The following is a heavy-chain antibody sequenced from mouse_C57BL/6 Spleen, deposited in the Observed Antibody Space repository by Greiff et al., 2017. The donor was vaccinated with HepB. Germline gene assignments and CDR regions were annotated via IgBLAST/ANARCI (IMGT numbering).Heavy chain of an antibody. CDR3: ARSLITTVVAEEYYCDY. Sequence: QVQLQQSGPELVKPGASVKISCKASGYAFSSSWMNWVKQRPGKGLEWIGRIYPGDGDTNYNGKVKGKATLTADKSSSTAYMQLSSLTSEDSAVYFCARSLITTVVAEEYYCDYWGQGTTLTVSS. CDR2: IYPGDGDT. V-gene: IGHV1-82*01. D-gene: IGHD1-1*01. J-gene: IGHJ2*01. CDR1: GYAFSSSW.